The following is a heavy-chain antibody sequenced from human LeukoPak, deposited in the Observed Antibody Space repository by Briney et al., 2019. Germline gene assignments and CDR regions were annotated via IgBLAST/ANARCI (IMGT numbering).Heavy chain of an antibody. Sequence: QPGGSLRLSCAASGFTFSSYWMSWVRQAPGKGLEWVANIKKVGSAKSSVDSVKGRFTISRDNAKNSLYLQMNSLRAEDTAVYYCARDDCSSNSFYHNWFDPWGQGTLVTVSS. V-gene: IGHV3-7*01. J-gene: IGHJ5*02. CDR1: GFTFSSYW. D-gene: IGHD2-2*01. CDR2: IKKVGSAK. CDR3: ARDDCSSNSFYHNWFDP.